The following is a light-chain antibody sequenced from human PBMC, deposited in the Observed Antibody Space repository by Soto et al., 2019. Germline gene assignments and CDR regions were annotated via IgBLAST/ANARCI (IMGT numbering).Light chain of an antibody. CDR3: QQYNSYWT. CDR2: DAC. Sequence: DIQMTQSPSTLSASVGDRVTITCRASQSISSWLAWYQQKPGKAPKLLIYDACTLESGVPSRFSGSGSGPEFPLTISSLQPDDFSTYYCQQYNSYWTLGQGTKV. J-gene: IGKJ1*01. CDR1: QSISSW. V-gene: IGKV1-5*01.